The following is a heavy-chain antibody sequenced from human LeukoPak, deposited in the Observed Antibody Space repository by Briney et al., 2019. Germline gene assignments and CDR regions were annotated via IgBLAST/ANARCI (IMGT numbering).Heavy chain of an antibody. V-gene: IGHV3-23*01. CDR1: GFTFSSYA. Sequence: GGSLRLSCAASGFTFSSYAMSWVRQAPGKGLEWVSAISGSGGSTYYADSVKGRFTISRDDSRNSLYLQMNSLRGEDTAVYYCAKDVGKWESLHYFDYWGQGTLVTVSS. J-gene: IGHJ4*02. CDR2: ISGSGGST. D-gene: IGHD1-26*01. CDR3: AKDVGKWESLHYFDY.